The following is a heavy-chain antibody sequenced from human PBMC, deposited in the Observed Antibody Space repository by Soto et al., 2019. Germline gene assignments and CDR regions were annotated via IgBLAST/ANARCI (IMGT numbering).Heavy chain of an antibody. D-gene: IGHD2-2*01. CDR3: ARLPFSSYYGMDV. J-gene: IGHJ6*02. Sequence: SGTLSLTCAVYGGSFSGYYWSWIRQPPGKGLEWIGEINHSGSTNCNPSLKSRVTISVDTSKNQFSLKLSSLTAADTAVYYCARLPFSSYYGMDVWGQGTTVTVSS. CDR1: GGSFSGYY. V-gene: IGHV4-34*01. CDR2: INHSGST.